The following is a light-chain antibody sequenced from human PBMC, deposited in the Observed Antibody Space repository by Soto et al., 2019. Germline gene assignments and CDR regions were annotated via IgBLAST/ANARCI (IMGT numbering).Light chain of an antibody. J-gene: IGKJ4*01. V-gene: IGKV3-15*01. CDR2: GAS. CDR3: QQYNKWPLT. CDR1: QSVSSN. Sequence: EIVMTQTPATLSVSPGERATLSCRASQSVSSNLAWYQHKPGQAASLLIHGASTRATGITARFRGSGSGTELTLAISSLQSEDFAVYYCQQYNKWPLTFGGGTKVEIK.